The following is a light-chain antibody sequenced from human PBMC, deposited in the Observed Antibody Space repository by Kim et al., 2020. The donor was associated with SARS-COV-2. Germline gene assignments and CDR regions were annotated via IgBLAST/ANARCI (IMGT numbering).Light chain of an antibody. CDR1: QSVNTC. V-gene: IGKV1-5*03. CDR3: QQYYTYPWT. Sequence: ASVGDRVTITCRASQSVNTCLAWYQQKPGKAPNLLIYTASTLQSGVPPSISGGGSGTEFTLTIRSLQPDDFAIYYCQQYYTYPWTFGQGTKVDIK. CDR2: TAS. J-gene: IGKJ1*01.